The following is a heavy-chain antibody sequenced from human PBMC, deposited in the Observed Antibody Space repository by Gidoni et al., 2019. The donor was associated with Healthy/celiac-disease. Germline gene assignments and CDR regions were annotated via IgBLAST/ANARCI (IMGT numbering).Heavy chain of an antibody. CDR3: ARDGDLWFGESDY. D-gene: IGHD3-10*01. V-gene: IGHV3-7*03. J-gene: IGHJ4*02. CDR1: GFTFSSYW. CDR2: IKQDGSEK. Sequence: EVQLVESGGGLVQPGGSLRLSCAASGFTFSSYWMSWVRQAPGKGLEWGANIKQDGSEKYYVDSVKGRFTISRDNAKNSLYLQMNSLRAEDTAVYYCARDGDLWFGESDYWGQGTLVTVSS.